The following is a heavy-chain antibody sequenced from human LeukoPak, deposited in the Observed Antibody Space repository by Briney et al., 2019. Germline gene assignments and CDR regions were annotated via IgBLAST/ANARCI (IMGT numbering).Heavy chain of an antibody. Sequence: SVKVSCKASGGTFSSYAISWVRQAPGQGLEWMGGIIPIFGTANYAQKFQGRVTITTDESTSTAYMELSSLRSEDTAVCYCARDWGSGWYSYFDLWGRGTLVTVSS. CDR3: ARDWGSGWYSYFDL. D-gene: IGHD6-19*01. V-gene: IGHV1-69*05. J-gene: IGHJ2*01. CDR1: GGTFSSYA. CDR2: IIPIFGTA.